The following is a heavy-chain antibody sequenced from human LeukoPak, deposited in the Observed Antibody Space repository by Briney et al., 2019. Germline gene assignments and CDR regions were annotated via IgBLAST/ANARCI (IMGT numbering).Heavy chain of an antibody. D-gene: IGHD1-14*01. CDR2: TYYRSKWYT. V-gene: IGHV6-1*01. Sequence: SQTLSLTCAISGDTVSNTRSAWNWIRQSPSRGREWLGRTYYRSKWYTDYAVSVKSRITINPDTSKNQFSLHLNSVTPEDTAVYYCARVNSWTEEPDTGFDYWGQGTLVTVSS. J-gene: IGHJ4*02. CDR1: GDTVSNTRSA. CDR3: ARVNSWTEEPDTGFDY.